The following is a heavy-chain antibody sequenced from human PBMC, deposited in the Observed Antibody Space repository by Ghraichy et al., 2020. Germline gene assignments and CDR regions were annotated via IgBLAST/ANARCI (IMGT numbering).Heavy chain of an antibody. CDR3: ARDDIVVVPAAAMPNYYYYYGMDG. V-gene: IGHV1-69*04. CDR2: IIPILGIA. J-gene: IGHJ6*02. D-gene: IGHD2-2*01. Sequence: SVKVSCKASGGTFSSYAISWVRQAPGQGLEWMGRIIPILGIANYAQKFQGRVTITADKSTSTAYMELSSLRSEDTAVYYCARDDIVVVPAAAMPNYYYYYGMDGWGQGTTVTVSS. CDR1: GGTFSSYA.